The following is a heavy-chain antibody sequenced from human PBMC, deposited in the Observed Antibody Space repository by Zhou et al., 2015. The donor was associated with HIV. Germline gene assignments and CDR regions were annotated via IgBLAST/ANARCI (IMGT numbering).Heavy chain of an antibody. Sequence: LVQSGTEVRKPGASVKVSCKASGYTFTSYHINWVRQATGQGLEWMGWMNPNSGDTGYAKKFQDRVAMTRSVSVNTAYMELRSLGFEDTAVYYCARATGYSYAESDYWGQGTLVTVSS. CDR2: MNPNSGDT. CDR1: GYTFTSYH. D-gene: IGHD5-18*01. J-gene: IGHJ4*02. CDR3: ARATGYSYAESDY. V-gene: IGHV1-8*01.